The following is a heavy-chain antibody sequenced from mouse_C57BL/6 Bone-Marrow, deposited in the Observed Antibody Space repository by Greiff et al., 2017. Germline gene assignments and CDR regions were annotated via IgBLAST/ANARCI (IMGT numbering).Heavy chain of an antibody. CDR1: GYTFTDYY. J-gene: IGHJ2*01. V-gene: IGHV1-26*01. Sequence: VQLQQSGPELVKPGASVKISCKASGYTFTDYYMNWVKQSHGKSLEWIGDINPNNGGTSYNQKFKGKATLTVDKSSSTAYMELRSLTSEDSAVYDCARELWLRRDFDYWGQGTTLTVSS. CDR2: INPNNGGT. D-gene: IGHD2-2*01. CDR3: ARELWLRRDFDY.